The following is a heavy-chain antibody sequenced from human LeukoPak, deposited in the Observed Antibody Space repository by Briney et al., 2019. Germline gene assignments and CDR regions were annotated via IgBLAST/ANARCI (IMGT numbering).Heavy chain of an antibody. CDR1: GGTFSSYA. CDR3: ARDKGEGGYSYGKHYYYYGMDV. J-gene: IGHJ6*02. V-gene: IGHV1-69*04. CDR2: IIPILGIA. D-gene: IGHD5-18*01. Sequence: ASVKVSCKASGGTFSSYAISWVRQAPGQGLEWMGRIIPILGIANYAQKFQGRVTITADKSTSTAYMELSSLRSEDTAVYYCARDKGEGGYSYGKHYYYYGMDVWGQGTTVTVSS.